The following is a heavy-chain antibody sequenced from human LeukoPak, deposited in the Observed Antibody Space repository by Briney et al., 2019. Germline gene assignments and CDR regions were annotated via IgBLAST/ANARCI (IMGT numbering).Heavy chain of an antibody. J-gene: IGHJ4*02. Sequence: SETLSLTCTVSGGSISSSSYYWGWIRQPPGKGLEWIGTIYYSGSTYHNPSLKSRVTISVDTSKNQFSRKLSSVTAADTAVYYCARARCSSTSCPFDYWGQGTLVTVSS. CDR1: GGSISSSSYY. CDR2: IYYSGST. V-gene: IGHV4-39*07. CDR3: ARARCSSTSCPFDY. D-gene: IGHD2-2*01.